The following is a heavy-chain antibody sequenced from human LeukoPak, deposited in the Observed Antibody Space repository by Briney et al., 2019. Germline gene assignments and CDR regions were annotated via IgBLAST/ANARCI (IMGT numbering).Heavy chain of an antibody. J-gene: IGHJ5*01. D-gene: IGHD5-12*01. CDR1: GGSISNSNYY. V-gene: IGHV4-39*01. CDR2: IHYTGSI. Sequence: SETLSLTCSVSGGSISNSNYYWDWIRQPPGKGLEWIGYIHYTGSIHYNPALKGRLTISVDTSENQFALKMSSVTAADTAVFYCGRHGYSDYAIDSWGQGTLVTVSS. CDR3: GRHGYSDYAIDS.